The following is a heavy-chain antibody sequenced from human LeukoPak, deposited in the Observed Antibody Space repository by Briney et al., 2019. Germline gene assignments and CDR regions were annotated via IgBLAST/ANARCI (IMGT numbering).Heavy chain of an antibody. CDR3: ARVSIAAAAAFDY. D-gene: IGHD6-13*01. CDR2: IYSGGST. J-gene: IGHJ4*02. V-gene: IGHV3-53*01. Sequence: PGGPLRLSCAASGFTVSSNYMSWVRQAPGKGLEWVSVIYSGGSTYYADSVKGRFTISRDNSKNTLYLQMNSLRAEDTAVYYCARVSIAAAAAFDYWGQGTLVTVSS. CDR1: GFTVSSNY.